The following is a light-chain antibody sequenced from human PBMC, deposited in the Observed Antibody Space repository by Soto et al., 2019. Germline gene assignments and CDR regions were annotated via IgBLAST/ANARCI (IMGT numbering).Light chain of an antibody. CDR1: QSISTK. CDR2: AAS. V-gene: IGKV3-15*01. J-gene: IGKJ1*01. CDR3: QQYYNWRT. Sequence: EIVMTQSPATLSVSPGERATLSCRASQSISTKLAWYQQKPGQAPRLLIYAASTRATGIPPRFSGSGSATDFTLTISSLQSEDFAVYYCQQYYNWRTFGQGTVVDI.